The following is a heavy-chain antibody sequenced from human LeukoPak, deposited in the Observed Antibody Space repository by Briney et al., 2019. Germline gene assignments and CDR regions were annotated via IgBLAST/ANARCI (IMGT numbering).Heavy chain of an antibody. CDR1: GFTFSNAR. D-gene: IGHD3-22*01. V-gene: IGHV3-15*01. CDR3: AAGSNRYDSSAFDY. Sequence: GGSLRLSCAAYGFTFSNARMNWVRQAPGKGLEWVGRIYSKTDSGTTEYAAPVKGRFSISRDDSKNTLDLQMHSLKTDDTALYYCAAGSNRYDSSAFDYWGQGTLVTVSS. J-gene: IGHJ4*02. CDR2: IYSKTDSGTT.